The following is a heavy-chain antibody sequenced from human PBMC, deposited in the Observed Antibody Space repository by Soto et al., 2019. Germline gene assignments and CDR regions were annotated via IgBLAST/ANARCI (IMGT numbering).Heavy chain of an antibody. V-gene: IGHV4-30-4*01. CDR1: GGSISSGDYY. Sequence: PSETLSLTCTVSGGSISSGDYYWSWIRQPPGKGLEWIGYIYYSGSTYYNPSLKSRVTISVDTSKNQFSLKLSSATAADTAVYHCARGFSPMSITMIVVVPPRGFDPWGQGTLVAVSS. D-gene: IGHD3-22*01. CDR3: ARGFSPMSITMIVVVPPRGFDP. J-gene: IGHJ5*02. CDR2: IYYSGST.